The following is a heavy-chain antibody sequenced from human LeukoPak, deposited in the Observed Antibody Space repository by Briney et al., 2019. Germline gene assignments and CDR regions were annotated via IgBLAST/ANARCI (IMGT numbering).Heavy chain of an antibody. V-gene: IGHV1-18*04. CDR3: ARGWTTVTTKEHLDS. J-gene: IGHJ4*02. CDR2: ISAYNGNT. D-gene: IGHD4-17*01. CDR1: GYTFTSYG. Sequence: GASVKVSCKASGYTFTSYGISWVRQAPGQGLEWMGWISAYNGNTNYAQKLQGRVTMTTDTSTSTAYMELRSLRSDDTAVYYCARGWTTVTTKEHLDSWGQGTLVTVSS.